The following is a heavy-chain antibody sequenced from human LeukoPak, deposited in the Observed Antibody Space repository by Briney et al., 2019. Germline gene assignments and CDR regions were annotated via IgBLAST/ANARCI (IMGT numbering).Heavy chain of an antibody. CDR2: INHSGST. D-gene: IGHD6-19*01. Sequence: SETLSLTCAVYGGSFSGYYRSWIRQPPGKGLEWIGEINHSGSTNYNPSLKSRVTISVDTSKNQFSLKLSSVTAADTAVYYCARVKKQWLVRYYFDYWGQGTLVTVSS. CDR1: GGSFSGYY. V-gene: IGHV4-34*01. CDR3: ARVKKQWLVRYYFDY. J-gene: IGHJ4*02.